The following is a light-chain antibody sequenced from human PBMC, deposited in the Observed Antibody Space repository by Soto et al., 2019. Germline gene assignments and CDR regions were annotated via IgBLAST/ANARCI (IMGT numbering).Light chain of an antibody. CDR1: QSLLHSNGYKY. Sequence: DIVMTQSPLSLPVSPGEPAPISCRPSQSLLHSNGYKYLDWYLQKPGQSPQLLIYLGSNRASGVPDRFSGSGSGTDFTLKISRVEAEDVGVYYCMQALQTPYTFGQGTKVDIK. CDR3: MQALQTPYT. CDR2: LGS. J-gene: IGKJ2*01. V-gene: IGKV2-28*01.